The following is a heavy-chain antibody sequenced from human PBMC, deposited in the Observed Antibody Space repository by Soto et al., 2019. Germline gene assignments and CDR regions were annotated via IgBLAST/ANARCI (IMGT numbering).Heavy chain of an antibody. Sequence: PGGSLRLSCAASGFTFSSYAMSWVRQAPGKGLEWVSAISGSGGSTYYADSVKGRFTISRDNSKNTLYLQMNSLRAEDTAVYYCAKESPQGRVITIFGVVPRKGNVLDYWGQGTLVTVSS. CDR1: GFTFSSYA. CDR2: ISGSGGST. D-gene: IGHD3-3*01. J-gene: IGHJ4*02. CDR3: AKESPQGRVITIFGVVPRKGNVLDY. V-gene: IGHV3-23*01.